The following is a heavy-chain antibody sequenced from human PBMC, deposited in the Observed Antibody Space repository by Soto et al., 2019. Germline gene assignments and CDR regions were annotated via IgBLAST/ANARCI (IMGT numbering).Heavy chain of an antibody. CDR1: GGAFSDYA. CDR2: IMPIFRAP. J-gene: IGHJ6*02. CDR3: ASWLKGPDIGNYYYGMDV. V-gene: IGHV1-69*12. D-gene: IGHD2-15*01. Sequence: QVQLVQSGAEVKKPGSSVKVSCKASGGAFSDYAFSWVRQAPGQGLEWLGGIMPIFRAPDYAQKFQGRVTITADEFRRTAYMGINSLRSEDTAVYYCASWLKGPDIGNYYYGMDVWGPGTTVTVS.